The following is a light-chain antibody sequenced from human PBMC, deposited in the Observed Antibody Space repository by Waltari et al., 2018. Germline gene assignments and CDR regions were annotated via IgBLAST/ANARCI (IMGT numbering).Light chain of an antibody. J-gene: IGKJ5*01. V-gene: IGKV1-39*01. CDR3: QQSYSTPYT. CDR1: QSISNY. Sequence: DIQMTQSPSSLSASVGDRLTITCRASQSISNYLDWYQQKPGKAPILLIYAASSLQSGVPSRFSGSGSGTDFTLTISSLQPEDFATYYCQQSYSTPYTFGQGTRLEIK. CDR2: AAS.